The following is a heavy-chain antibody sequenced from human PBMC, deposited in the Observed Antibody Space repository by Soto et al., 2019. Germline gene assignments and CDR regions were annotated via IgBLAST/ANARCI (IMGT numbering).Heavy chain of an antibody. CDR2: INHSGST. CDR1: GGSFSGYY. V-gene: IGHV4-34*01. Sequence: SETLSLTCAVYGGSFSGYYWSWIRQPPGKGLEWIGEINHSGSTNYNPSLKSRVTISVDTSKNQFSLKLSSVTAADTAVYYCARVREPLTGGPWFDPWGQGTLVTVSS. J-gene: IGHJ5*02. CDR3: ARVREPLTGGPWFDP. D-gene: IGHD1-26*01.